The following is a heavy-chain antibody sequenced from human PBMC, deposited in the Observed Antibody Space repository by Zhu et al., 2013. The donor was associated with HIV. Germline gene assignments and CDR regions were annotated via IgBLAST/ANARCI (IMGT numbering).Heavy chain of an antibody. D-gene: IGHD3-10*01. CDR3: ARDMTVRN. CDR2: ISYDGSNK. Sequence: QVQLVESGGGVVQPGRSLRLSCAASGFTFSSYAMHWVRQAPGKGLEWVAVISYDGSNKYYADSVKGRFTISRDSSKNTLYLQMNNLRAEDTAVYYCARDMTVRNWGQGTPVTVSS. CDR1: GFTFSSYA. J-gene: IGHJ4*02. V-gene: IGHV3-30*14.